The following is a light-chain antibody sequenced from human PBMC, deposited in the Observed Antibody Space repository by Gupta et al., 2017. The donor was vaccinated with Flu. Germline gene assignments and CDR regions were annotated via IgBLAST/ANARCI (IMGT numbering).Light chain of an antibody. J-gene: IGKJ1*01. CDR2: AAS. V-gene: IGKV1-27*01. CDR3: QQNNNGPRT. Sequence: PASLSASVGERATIACRASQGVDNNLAWYQHKPGKVPRLLIYAASTLRTGVPARFSGSGSGTQFTLTISSLQPEDFAIYYCQQNNNGPRTFGQGTKVEIK. CDR1: QGVDNN.